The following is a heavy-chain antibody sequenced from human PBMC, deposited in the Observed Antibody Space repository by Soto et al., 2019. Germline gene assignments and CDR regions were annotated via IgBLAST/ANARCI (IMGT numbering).Heavy chain of an antibody. J-gene: IGHJ4*02. CDR1: GGSISSYY. CDR3: ARRSPYSSSWYGEGNDY. Sequence: PSETLSLTCTVSGGSISSYYWGWIRQPPGKGLEWIGSIYYSGSTYYNPSQKSRDTISVDTSKNQFSLKLSSVTAADTAVYYFARRSPYSSSWYGEGNDYWGQGTLVTVSS. V-gene: IGHV4-39*01. D-gene: IGHD6-13*01. CDR2: IYYSGST.